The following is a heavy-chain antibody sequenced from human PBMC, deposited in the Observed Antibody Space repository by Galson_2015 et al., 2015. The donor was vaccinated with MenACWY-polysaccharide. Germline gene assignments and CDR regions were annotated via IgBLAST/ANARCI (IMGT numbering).Heavy chain of an antibody. CDR1: GFIFSNYG. CDR3: ATDSSRPLVGAPVSRFEY. CDR2: VPDDGSNE. D-gene: IGHD1-26*01. J-gene: IGHJ4*02. V-gene: IGHV3-30*02. Sequence: SLRLSCAAPGFIFSNYGMHWVRQAPGKGLEWVSFVPDDGSNEYYADSVRGRFIFSRDNSKNTVSLEMNSLRPGDTAVYYCATDSSRPLVGAPVSRFEYWGQGTLVTVSS.